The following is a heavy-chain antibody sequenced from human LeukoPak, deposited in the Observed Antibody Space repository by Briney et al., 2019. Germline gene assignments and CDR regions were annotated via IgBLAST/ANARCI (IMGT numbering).Heavy chain of an antibody. J-gene: IGHJ5*02. Sequence: GGSLRLSCATSGFSFYNAWMNWVRQAPGKGLEWVGRIRSNSDGGAIDYAAPVKGRFTLSRDDSKDTLYLQMNSLQTEDTAVYYCATDFYDSTWGQGTLVTVSS. D-gene: IGHD3-22*01. CDR1: GFSFYNAW. CDR3: ATDFYDST. CDR2: IRSNSDGGAI. V-gene: IGHV3-15*07.